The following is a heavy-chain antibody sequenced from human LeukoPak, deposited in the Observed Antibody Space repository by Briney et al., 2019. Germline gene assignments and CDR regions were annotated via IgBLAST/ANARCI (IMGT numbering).Heavy chain of an antibody. Sequence: NPSETLSLTCTVSGGSISSSSYYWGWIRQPPGKGLEWIGSIYYSGSTYYNPSLKSRVTISVDTSKNQFSLKLSSVTAADTAVYYCARSIAAAAQGFDYWGQGTLVTVSS. D-gene: IGHD6-13*01. CDR2: IYYSGST. CDR3: ARSIAAAAQGFDY. CDR1: GGSISSSSYY. V-gene: IGHV4-39*07. J-gene: IGHJ4*02.